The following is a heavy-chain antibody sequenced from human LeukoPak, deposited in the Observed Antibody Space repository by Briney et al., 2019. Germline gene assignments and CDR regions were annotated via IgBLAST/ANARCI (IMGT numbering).Heavy chain of an antibody. CDR1: GGSISSSSYY. CDR2: IYYSGST. Sequence: PSETLSLTCTVSGGSISSSSYYWGWIRQPPGKGLEWIGSIYYSGSTYYNPSLKSRVTISVDTSKNQFSLKLSSVTAADTAVYYCAIGGETYYYYYMDVWGKGTTVTVSS. D-gene: IGHD3-3*01. J-gene: IGHJ6*03. V-gene: IGHV4-39*07. CDR3: AIGGETYYYYYMDV.